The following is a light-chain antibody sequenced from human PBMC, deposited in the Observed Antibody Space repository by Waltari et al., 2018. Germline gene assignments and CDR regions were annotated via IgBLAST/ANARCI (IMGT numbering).Light chain of an antibody. V-gene: IGKV4-1*01. CDR2: WAS. CDR1: QSVLYSSNNKNY. J-gene: IGKJ1*01. Sequence: DIVMTQSPDSLTVSLGERATINCKSSQSVLYSSNNKNYLAWFQQKPGQPPKLLIYWASTRESGVPDRFSGSGSGTDFTLTISSLQDEDVAVYYCQQYYGIPGFGQGTKVEIK. CDR3: QQYYGIPG.